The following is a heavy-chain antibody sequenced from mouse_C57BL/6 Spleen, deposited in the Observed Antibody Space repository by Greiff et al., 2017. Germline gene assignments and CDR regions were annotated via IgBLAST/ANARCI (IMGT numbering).Heavy chain of an antibody. CDR3: TINYDLYYYAMDY. V-gene: IGHV1-15*01. Sequence: VQLPQSGAELVRPGASVTLSCKASGYTFTDYEMHWVKQTPVPGLEWIGAIDPETGGTAYNQKFKGKAILTVDKPSSTAYMELRSLTSEDSAFYKCTINYDLYYYAMDYWGKGTSGTGSS. CDR1: GYTFTDYE. D-gene: IGHD2-4*01. J-gene: IGHJ4*01. CDR2: IDPETGGT.